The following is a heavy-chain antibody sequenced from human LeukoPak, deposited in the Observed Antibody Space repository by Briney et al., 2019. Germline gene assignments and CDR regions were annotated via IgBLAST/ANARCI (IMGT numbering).Heavy chain of an antibody. V-gene: IGHV4-61*02. D-gene: IGHD6-19*01. CDR2: ISSTGRT. CDR1: GGSISSDTYF. CDR3: AKGAGPPWFDP. J-gene: IGHJ5*02. Sequence: PSETLSLTCTASGGSISSDTYFWGWLRPPAGMGREWLGRISSTGRTDYNPSLTSRVTISVNTSKNQLSMKLSSVTAADTAVYYCAKGAGPPWFDPWGQGTLVAVSS.